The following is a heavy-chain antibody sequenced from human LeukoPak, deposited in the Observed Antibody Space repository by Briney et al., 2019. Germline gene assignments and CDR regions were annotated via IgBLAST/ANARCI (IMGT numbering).Heavy chain of an antibody. CDR2: IKQDGSQK. Sequence: GGSLRLSCAASGFTFSSYWMSWVRQAPGKGLEWVANIKQDGSQKYYVDSVKGRFSISRDNAKNSLYLQMNSLRAEDTAVYYCAKSNDFGGYYGMDVWGQGTTVTVSS. J-gene: IGHJ6*02. CDR3: AKSNDFGGYYGMDV. CDR1: GFTFSSYW. V-gene: IGHV3-7*03. D-gene: IGHD3-10*01.